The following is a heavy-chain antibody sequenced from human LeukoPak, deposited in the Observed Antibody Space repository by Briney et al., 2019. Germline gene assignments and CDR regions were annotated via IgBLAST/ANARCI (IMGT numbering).Heavy chain of an antibody. CDR2: ISGSGAGT. D-gene: IGHD2-2*01. J-gene: IGHJ4*02. CDR1: GFTFSSYS. V-gene: IGHV3-23*01. Sequence: GGSLRLSCAASGFTFSSYSMTWVRQAPGKGLEWVSAISGSGAGTYYADSVKGRFTISRDNSKNTLYLQMNSLRAEDTAVYYCAKGCSTSCYSDFDYWGRGTLVTVSS. CDR3: AKGCSTSCYSDFDY.